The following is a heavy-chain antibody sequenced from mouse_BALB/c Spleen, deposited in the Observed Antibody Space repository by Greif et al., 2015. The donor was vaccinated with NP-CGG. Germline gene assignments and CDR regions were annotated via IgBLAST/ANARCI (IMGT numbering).Heavy chain of an antibody. CDR1: GYTFTSYW. CDR3: ASGGNYDYFDY. Sequence: QVQLQQSGAELVKPGAPVKLSCKASGYTFTSYWMNWVKQRPGRGLEWMGRIDPSDSETHYNQKFKDKATLTVDKSPSTAYIQLSSLTSEDSAVYYCASGGNYDYFDYWGQGTTLTVSS. J-gene: IGHJ2*01. V-gene: IGHV1-69*02. CDR2: IDPSDSET. D-gene: IGHD2-1*01.